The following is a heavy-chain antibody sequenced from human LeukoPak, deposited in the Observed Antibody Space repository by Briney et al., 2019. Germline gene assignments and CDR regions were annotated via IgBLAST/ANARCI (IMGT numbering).Heavy chain of an antibody. D-gene: IGHD6-6*01. CDR1: GGSFSGYY. J-gene: IGHJ6*02. CDR3: ATVIAARSYYYGMDV. V-gene: IGHV4-34*01. CDR2: INHSGST. Sequence: SETLSVTYAVYGGSFSGYYWSWIRRPPGKGLEWIGEINHSGSTNYNPPRKSGVTISVDTSKNQFSLKLSSVTAADTAVYYCATVIAARSYYYGMDVWGQGTTVTVSS.